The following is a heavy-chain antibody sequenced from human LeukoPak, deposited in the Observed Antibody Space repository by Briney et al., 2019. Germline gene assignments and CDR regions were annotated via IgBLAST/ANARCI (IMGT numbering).Heavy chain of an antibody. CDR1: GFTFSSYA. V-gene: IGHV3-30*02. Sequence: GGSLRLSCAASGFTFSSYAMHWVRQAPGKGLEWVAFIQFDGSDEFYADSVKGRFTISRDNSKNTLYLQMNSLRTEDTSVYYCAEDQKLQPFHYWGQGTLVTVSS. D-gene: IGHD2-15*01. J-gene: IGHJ4*02. CDR2: IQFDGSDE. CDR3: AEDQKLQPFHY.